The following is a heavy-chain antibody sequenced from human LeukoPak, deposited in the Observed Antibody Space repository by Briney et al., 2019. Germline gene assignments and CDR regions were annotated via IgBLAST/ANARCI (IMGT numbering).Heavy chain of an antibody. J-gene: IGHJ4*02. V-gene: IGHV3-23*01. Sequence: PGGSLRLSCAASGFTFSSYAMSWVRQAPGKGLEWVSGISGSGDNTYYADSVKGRFTVSRDNSKNTLYLQMNSLRAEDTAVYYCARAMDTAMVTYFDYWGQGTLVTVSS. D-gene: IGHD5-18*01. CDR3: ARAMDTAMVTYFDY. CDR2: ISGSGDNT. CDR1: GFTFSSYA.